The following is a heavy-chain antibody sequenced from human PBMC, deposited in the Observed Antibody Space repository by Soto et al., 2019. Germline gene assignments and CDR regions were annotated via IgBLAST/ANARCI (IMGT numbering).Heavy chain of an antibody. CDR1: GGSISRGDYY. Sequence: QVQLQESGPGLLKPSQTLSLTCTVSGGSISRGDYYWSWIRQPPGKGLEWIGYIYYRRRTYYNPSLKSRVTISVDTAQNQFSLKLSSVTAADTAVYYCDRDTDCTNCVCLYGMYVWFQGTTVTVSS. D-gene: IGHD2-8*01. CDR2: IYYRRRT. J-gene: IGHJ6*02. V-gene: IGHV4-30-4*01. CDR3: DRDTDCTNCVCLYGMYV.